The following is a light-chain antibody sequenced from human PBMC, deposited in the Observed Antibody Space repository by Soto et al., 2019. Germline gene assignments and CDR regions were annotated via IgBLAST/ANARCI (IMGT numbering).Light chain of an antibody. Sequence: DIVMTQSPDSLAVSLGERATINCKSSQSVLYSSNNKNYLAWYQQRPGQPPKLLIYWTSTRESGVPDRFSGSGSGTDLTRTITSLQAEDVAVYYCQQYESTPPTFGQGTKLEIK. V-gene: IGKV4-1*01. J-gene: IGKJ2*01. CDR2: WTS. CDR3: QQYESTPPT. CDR1: QSVLYSSNNKNY.